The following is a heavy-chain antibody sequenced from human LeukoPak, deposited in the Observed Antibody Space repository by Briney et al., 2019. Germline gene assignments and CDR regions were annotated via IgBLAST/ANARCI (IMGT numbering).Heavy chain of an antibody. V-gene: IGHV4-34*01. CDR2: INHSGST. J-gene: IGHJ4*02. Sequence: SETLSLTCAVYGGSFSGYYWSWIRQPPGKGLEWIEEINHSGSTNYNPSLKSRVTISVDTSKNQFSLKLSSVTAADTAVYYCARVDDYVWGSYRYTKGGFDYWGQGTLVTVSS. D-gene: IGHD3-16*02. CDR3: ARVDDYVWGSYRYTKGGFDY. CDR1: GGSFSGYY.